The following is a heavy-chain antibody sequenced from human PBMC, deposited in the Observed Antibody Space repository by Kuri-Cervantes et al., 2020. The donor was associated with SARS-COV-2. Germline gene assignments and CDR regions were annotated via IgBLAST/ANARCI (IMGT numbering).Heavy chain of an antibody. V-gene: IGHV3-30*02. CDR1: GFTFSSYG. CDR3: AAEWSDAFDI. Sequence: GQSLKISCAASGFTFSSYGMNWVGQAPGKGLEWVAFRRDAGSGSDKHYADSVKGRFTISRDNSKNTLYLQMNSLRAEDTAVYYCAAEWSDAFDIWGQGKMVTVSS. J-gene: IGHJ3*02. CDR2: RRDAGSGSDK. D-gene: IGHD2-8*01.